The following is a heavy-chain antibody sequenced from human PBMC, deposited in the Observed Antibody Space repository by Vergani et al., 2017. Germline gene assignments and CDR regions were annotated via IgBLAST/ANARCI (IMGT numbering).Heavy chain of an antibody. CDR2: ISTSSSYI. Sequence: EVQLVESGGGLVKPGGSLRLSCAASGFTFSTYAMNWVRQAPGKGLEWVSSISTSSSYIYYAYSVKGRFTISRDNAKNSLYLQMNNLRAEDTAVYYCARDTRGPEGADYWGQGTLVTVSS. J-gene: IGHJ4*02. D-gene: IGHD1-14*01. CDR3: ARDTRGPEGADY. CDR1: GFTFSTYA. V-gene: IGHV3-21*02.